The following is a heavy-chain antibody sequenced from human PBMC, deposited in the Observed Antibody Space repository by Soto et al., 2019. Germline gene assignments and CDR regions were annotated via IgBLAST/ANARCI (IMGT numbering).Heavy chain of an antibody. CDR2: ISGSGGST. CDR1: GFTFSSYA. Sequence: EVQLLESGGGLVQPGGSLRLSCAASGFTFSSYAMSWVRQAPGKGLEWVSAISGSGGSTYYADSVKGRFTISRDNSNNTLYLQMNSLRAEDTAVYYCAKAPVDYVWGSYDYWGQGTLVTVSS. J-gene: IGHJ4*02. D-gene: IGHD3-16*01. CDR3: AKAPVDYVWGSYDY. V-gene: IGHV3-23*01.